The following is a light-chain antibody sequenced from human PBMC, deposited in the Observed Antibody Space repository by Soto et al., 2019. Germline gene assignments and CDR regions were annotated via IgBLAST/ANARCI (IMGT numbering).Light chain of an antibody. J-gene: IGKJ4*01. V-gene: IGKV1-39*01. CDR1: QSISSY. CDR2: AAS. Sequence: DIQMTQSPSSLSASVGDRVTITCRASQSISSYLNWYQQKPGNAPKLLIYAASSLQSGVPSRFSGSGSGTDFTLTISSLQPEDFATYYCHQSYSTFPGFGGGNKVEIK. CDR3: HQSYSTFPG.